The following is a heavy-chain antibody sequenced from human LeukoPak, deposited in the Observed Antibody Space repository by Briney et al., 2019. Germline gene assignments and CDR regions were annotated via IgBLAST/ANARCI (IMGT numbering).Heavy chain of an antibody. Sequence: ASVKVSCKASGYTFTGYYIHWVRQAPGQGLGWMGWINPHSGGTNYAQKFQGRVTMTRDTSISTAYMELSRLRSDDTAVYYCARDWPARGYSYDYYFDYWGQGTLVTVSS. CDR3: ARDWPARGYSYDYYFDY. V-gene: IGHV1-2*02. CDR1: GYTFTGYY. J-gene: IGHJ4*02. D-gene: IGHD5-18*01. CDR2: INPHSGGT.